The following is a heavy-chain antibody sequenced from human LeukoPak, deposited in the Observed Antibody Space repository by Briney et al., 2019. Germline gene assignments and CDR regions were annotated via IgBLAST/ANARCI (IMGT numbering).Heavy chain of an antibody. D-gene: IGHD3-22*01. CDR2: ISGSGGST. V-gene: IGHV3-23*01. CDR3: AKDRPYYYDSSGYYPDAFDI. J-gene: IGHJ3*02. CDR1: GFTFSSYA. Sequence: GGSLRLSCAASGFTFSSYAMSWVRQAPGKGLEWVSAISGSGGSTYYADSVKGRFTISRDNSKNTLYLQMNSLRAEDTAVYYCAKDRPYYYDSSGYYPDAFDIWGQGTMVTVSS.